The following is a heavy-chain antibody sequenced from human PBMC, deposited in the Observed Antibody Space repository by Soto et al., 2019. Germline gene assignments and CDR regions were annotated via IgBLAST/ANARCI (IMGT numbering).Heavy chain of an antibody. CDR2: IDPSDSYT. Sequence: ESLKISCKGSGYSFTSYWIDWVRQMPGKGLEWMGRIDPSDSYTNYSPSFQGHVTISADKSISTAYLQWSSLKASDTAMYYCARTSMQSRGYSYGHGGMDVWGQGTTVTVSS. D-gene: IGHD5-18*01. V-gene: IGHV5-10-1*01. CDR1: GYSFTSYW. J-gene: IGHJ6*02. CDR3: ARTSMQSRGYSYGHGGMDV.